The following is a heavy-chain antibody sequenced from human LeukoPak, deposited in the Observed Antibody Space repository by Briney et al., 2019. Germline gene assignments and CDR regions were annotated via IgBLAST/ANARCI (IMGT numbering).Heavy chain of an antibody. J-gene: IGHJ6*02. CDR2: IYPGDSDT. V-gene: IGHV5-51*01. Sequence: GESLKISCKGSGYMFTTYWIGWVRQMPGKGLEWMGIIYPGDSDTRKNPSFQGQVTISADKSISTAYLQWGSLEASDTAMYYCARGSSHQIYFYYYGMDVWGQGTTVTVSS. CDR1: GYMFTTYW. CDR3: ARGSSHQIYFYYYGMDV.